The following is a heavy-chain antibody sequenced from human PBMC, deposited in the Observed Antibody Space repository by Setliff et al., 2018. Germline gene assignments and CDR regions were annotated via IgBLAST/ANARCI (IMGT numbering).Heavy chain of an antibody. CDR2: ISYDDTKK. V-gene: IGHV3-30*18. CDR1: GFTFSPYI. D-gene: IGHD3-10*01. CDR3: AKNGFGVVALGVNNWFDP. Sequence: GGSLRLSCAASGFTFSPYIIHWVRQAPGKGLEWVALISYDDTKKYFADSVKGRFTISRDNAKNSLYLQMNSLRAEDTAVYYCAKNGFGVVALGVNNWFDPWGQGTLVTVSS. J-gene: IGHJ5*02.